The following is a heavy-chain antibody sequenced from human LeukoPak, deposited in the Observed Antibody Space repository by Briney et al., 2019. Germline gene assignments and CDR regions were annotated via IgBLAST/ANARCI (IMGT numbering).Heavy chain of an antibody. D-gene: IGHD1-26*01. CDR2: IYYSGST. Sequence: PSETLSLTCTVSGGSISSYYWSWIRQPPGRGLEWIGYIYYSGSTNYNPSLKSRVTMSVDTSKNQFSLKLSSVTAADTAVYYCARGGIVGPTQFDYWGQGTLVTVSS. J-gene: IGHJ4*02. V-gene: IGHV4-59*12. CDR1: GGSISSYY. CDR3: ARGGIVGPTQFDY.